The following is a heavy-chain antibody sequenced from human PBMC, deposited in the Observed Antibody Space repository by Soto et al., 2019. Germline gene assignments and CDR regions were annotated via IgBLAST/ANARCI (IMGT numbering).Heavy chain of an antibody. V-gene: IGHV1-2*02. CDR3: ARVPCITSTCSPLNWFDP. CDR1: GYTFTDYY. Sequence: QVQLVHSGAEVKKPGASVKVSCKASGYTFTDYYLHWLRQAPGQGLEWLGWINPKTGGTNYAQKFQGRVTMTRDTSISTVYMELSGLGSDDTAVYFCARVPCITSTCSPLNWFDPWGQGTLATVSS. CDR2: INPKTGGT. D-gene: IGHD3-10*01. J-gene: IGHJ5*02.